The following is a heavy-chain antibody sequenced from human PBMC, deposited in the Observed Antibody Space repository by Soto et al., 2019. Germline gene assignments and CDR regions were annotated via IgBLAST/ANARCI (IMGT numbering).Heavy chain of an antibody. CDR3: ARMDLYSSGGGTFDY. CDR2: IDWDDDK. D-gene: IGHD6-19*01. V-gene: IGHV2-70*17. J-gene: IGHJ4*02. Sequence: SGPTLVNPTQTLTLTCTFSGFSLSTSGMCVSWIRQPPGKALEWLARIDWDDDKFYSTSLKTRLTISKDTSKNQVVLTMTNMDPVDTATYYCARMDLYSSGGGTFDYWGQGTLVTVSS. CDR1: GFSLSTSGMC.